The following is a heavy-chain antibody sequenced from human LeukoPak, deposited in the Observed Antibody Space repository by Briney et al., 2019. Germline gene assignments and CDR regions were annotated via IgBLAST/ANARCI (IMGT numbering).Heavy chain of an antibody. CDR2: IYYSGST. Sequence: PSETLSLTCTVSGGSISSSSYYWGWIRQPPGKGLEWIGSIYYSGSTYYNPSLKSRVTISVDTSKNQFSLKLSSVTAADTAVYYSASTGYSSGWYNPYYYYGMDVWGQGTKVTVSS. V-gene: IGHV4-39*01. CDR3: ASTGYSSGWYNPYYYYGMDV. D-gene: IGHD6-19*01. CDR1: GGSISSSSYY. J-gene: IGHJ6*02.